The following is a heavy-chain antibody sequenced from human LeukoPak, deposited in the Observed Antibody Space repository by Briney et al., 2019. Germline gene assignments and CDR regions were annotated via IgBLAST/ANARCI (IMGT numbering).Heavy chain of an antibody. Sequence: SETLSLTCAVYGGSFNDYYWTWIRQPPGKGLEWIGEIDHAGRASYNPSLKSRVTISVDTPKNQFALHLNSVTAADTAVFYCARGWEPFEYSTSWHRGSYYYYYMSVWGKGTAVTVSS. CDR3: ARGWEPFEYSTSWHRGSYYYYYMSV. CDR2: IDHAGRA. V-gene: IGHV4-34*01. J-gene: IGHJ6*03. D-gene: IGHD6-13*01. CDR1: GGSFNDYY.